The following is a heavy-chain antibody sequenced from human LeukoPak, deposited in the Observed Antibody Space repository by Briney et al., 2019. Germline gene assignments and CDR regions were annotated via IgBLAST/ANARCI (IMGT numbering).Heavy chain of an antibody. CDR1: GYTFTSYD. Sequence: ASVKVSCKASGYTFTSYDINWVRQATGQGLEWMGWMNPNSGNTGYAQKFQGRVTMTRNTSISTAYMELSSLRSEDTAVYYCARGGGVRYFDWFPLTRYNWFDPWGQGTLVTVSS. D-gene: IGHD3-9*01. CDR2: MNPNSGNT. J-gene: IGHJ5*02. V-gene: IGHV1-8*01. CDR3: ARGGGVRYFDWFPLTRYNWFDP.